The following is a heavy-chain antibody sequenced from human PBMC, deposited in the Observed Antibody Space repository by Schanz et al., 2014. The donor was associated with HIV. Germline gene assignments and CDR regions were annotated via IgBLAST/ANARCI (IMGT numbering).Heavy chain of an antibody. CDR3: VRDQSGRTLDYDFWRGPGY. J-gene: IGHJ1*01. V-gene: IGHV3-30*02. CDR1: GFTFNIYG. D-gene: IGHD3-3*01. Sequence: QVQLVESGGGVVEPGGSLRLFCATAGFTFNIYGLHWVRQAPGKGLAGVAFMSNDGNKKEYGDSVKGRFTISRDTSKNTLYLQMNSLRAEDTAIYYCVRDQSGRTLDYDFWRGPGYWGQGTLVIVSS. CDR2: MSNDGNKK.